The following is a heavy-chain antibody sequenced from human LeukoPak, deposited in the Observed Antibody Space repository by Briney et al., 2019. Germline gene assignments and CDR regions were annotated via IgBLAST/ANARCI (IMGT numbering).Heavy chain of an antibody. CDR1: GFSLSTSGVG. CDR3: AHKGRGSGSYNM. CDR2: NYWNNDK. J-gene: IGHJ4*02. V-gene: IGHV2-5*01. Sequence: ESGPTLVKPTQTLTLTCTFSGFSLSTSGVGVGWIRQAPGKALEWLAVNYWNNDKSYSPSLKSRLTITKGTSKNQVVLIMTNMDPVDTATYYCAHKGRGSGSYNMWGQGSLVTVSS. D-gene: IGHD3-10*01.